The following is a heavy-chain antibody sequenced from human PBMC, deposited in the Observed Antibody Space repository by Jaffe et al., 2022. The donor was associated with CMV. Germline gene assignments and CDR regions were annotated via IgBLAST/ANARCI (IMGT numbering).Heavy chain of an antibody. Sequence: QVQLVQSGAEVKKPGASVKVSCKASGYTFTSYAMHWVRQAPGQRLEWMGWINAGNGNTKYSQKFQGRVTITRDTSASTAYMELSSLRSEDTAVYYCARDPAIREDTAMVTPYMDVWGKGTTVTVSS. J-gene: IGHJ6*03. CDR1: GYTFTSYA. CDR3: ARDPAIREDTAMVTPYMDV. V-gene: IGHV1-3*01. CDR2: INAGNGNT. D-gene: IGHD5-18*01.